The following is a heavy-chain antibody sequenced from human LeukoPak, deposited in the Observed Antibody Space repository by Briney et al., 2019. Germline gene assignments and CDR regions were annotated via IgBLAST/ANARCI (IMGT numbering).Heavy chain of an antibody. CDR3: ARAVVPAAIPVSDY. J-gene: IGHJ4*02. V-gene: IGHV3-21*01. Sequence: GGSLRLSCAASGFTFSSYSMNWVRQAPGKRLEWVSSISSSSSYIYYADSVKGRFTISRDNAKNSLYLQMNSLRAEDTAVYYCARAVVPAAIPVSDYWGQGTLVTVSS. CDR1: GFTFSSYS. CDR2: ISSSSSYI. D-gene: IGHD2-2*01.